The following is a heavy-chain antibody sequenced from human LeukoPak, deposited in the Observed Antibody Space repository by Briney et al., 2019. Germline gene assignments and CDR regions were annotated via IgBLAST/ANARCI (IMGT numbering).Heavy chain of an antibody. CDR2: INHSGST. Sequence: SETLSLTCAVYGGSFSGYYWSWIRQPPGKGLEWIGEINHSGSTNYNPSLKSRVTISVDTSKNQFSLKLSSVTAADTAVYYCARRRSSGWYSGGYFDYWGQGTLVTVSS. CDR1: GGSFSGYY. D-gene: IGHD6-19*01. V-gene: IGHV4-34*01. CDR3: ARRRSSGWYSGGYFDY. J-gene: IGHJ4*02.